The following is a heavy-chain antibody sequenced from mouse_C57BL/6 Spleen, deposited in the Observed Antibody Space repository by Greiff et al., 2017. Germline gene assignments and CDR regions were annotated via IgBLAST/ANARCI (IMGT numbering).Heavy chain of an antibody. CDR1: GYTFTDYY. D-gene: IGHD2-5*01. CDR3: ARCSNYVDYAMDY. V-gene: IGHV1-26*01. Sequence: EVQLQQSGPELVKPGASVKISCKASGYTFTDYYMNWVKQSHGKSLEWIGDINPNNGGTSYNQKFKGKATLTVDKSSSTAYMELRSLTSEDSAVYYCARCSNYVDYAMDYWGQGTSVTVSS. J-gene: IGHJ4*01. CDR2: INPNNGGT.